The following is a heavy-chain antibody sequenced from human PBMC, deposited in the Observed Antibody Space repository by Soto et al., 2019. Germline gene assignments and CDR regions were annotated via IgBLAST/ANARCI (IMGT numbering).Heavy chain of an antibody. J-gene: IGHJ3*02. V-gene: IGHV4-39*07. Sequence: WIRQPPGKGLAWIGSISYSGSTYYNPSLKSRVTISVDTSKNQFSLKLGSVTAADTAVYYCARGDAFDIWAQGTMVTVSS. CDR3: ARGDAFDI. CDR2: ISYSGST.